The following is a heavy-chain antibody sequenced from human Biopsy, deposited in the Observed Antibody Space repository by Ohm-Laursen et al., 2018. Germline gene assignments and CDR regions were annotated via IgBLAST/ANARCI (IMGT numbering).Heavy chain of an antibody. CDR2: ISYDGSEK. CDR3: VKLHLGDYSLDQ. Sequence: SLRLSCAASGFNFGNYDMHWVRQSPGKGLEWVAVISYDGSEKYIVGIVKGRFTISRDNSKNTLYLEMGRLRVEDTAVYYCVKLHLGDYSLDQWGQGTRVPVSS. V-gene: IGHV3-30*18. D-gene: IGHD4-17*01. CDR1: GFNFGNYD. J-gene: IGHJ4*02.